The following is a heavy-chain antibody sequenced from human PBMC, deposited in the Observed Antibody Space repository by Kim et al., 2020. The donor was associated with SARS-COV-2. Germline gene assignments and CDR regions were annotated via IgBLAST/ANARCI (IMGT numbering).Heavy chain of an antibody. CDR1: GFTFSSYG. Sequence: GGSLRLSCAASGFTFSSYGMHWVRQAPGKGLEWVAVIWYDGSNKYYADSVKGGFTISRDNSKNTLYLQMNSMRAEDTAVYYCARPLEYCSSTSCYSYCYFDLWGRGTLVTVSS. CDR3: ARPLEYCSSTSCYSYCYFDL. V-gene: IGHV3-33*01. D-gene: IGHD2-2*01. CDR2: IWYDGSNK. J-gene: IGHJ2*01.